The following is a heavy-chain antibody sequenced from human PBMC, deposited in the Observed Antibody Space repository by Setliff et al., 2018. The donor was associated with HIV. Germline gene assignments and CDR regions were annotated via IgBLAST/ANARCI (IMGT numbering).Heavy chain of an antibody. D-gene: IGHD2-8*01. CDR2: LIPIVDIT. CDR3: AKGPNFEDAFDI. CDR1: GGTFSNYA. J-gene: IGHJ3*02. V-gene: IGHV1-69*10. Sequence: ASVKVSCKASGGTFSNYAFSWVRQAPGQGLEWMGGLIPIVDITKSTQKFRDRVTFTADESTKTAQMELSSLTFEDTAVYYCAKGPNFEDAFDIWGQGTVVTV.